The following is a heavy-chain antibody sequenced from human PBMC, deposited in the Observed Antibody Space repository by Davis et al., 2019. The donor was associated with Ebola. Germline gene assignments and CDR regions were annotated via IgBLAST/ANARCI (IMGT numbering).Heavy chain of an antibody. J-gene: IGHJ4*02. CDR2: ISGSGGGT. CDR1: GFTFSNSA. V-gene: IGHV3-23*01. CDR3: ATLPGYY. D-gene: IGHD1-26*01. Sequence: GESLKISCAASGFTFSNSAMNWVRQAPGKGLEWVSAISGSGGGTYYADSVKGRFTISRDNSKNTLYLQMNNLRVEDTAVYYCATLPGYYWGQGTLVTVSS.